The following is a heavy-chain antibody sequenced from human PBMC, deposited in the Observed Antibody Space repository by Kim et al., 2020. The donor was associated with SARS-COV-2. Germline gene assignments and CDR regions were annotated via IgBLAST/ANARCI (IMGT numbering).Heavy chain of an antibody. CDR1: GFTFSSYA. CDR2: ISYDGSNK. CDR3: ARDSGD. Sequence: GGSLRLSCAASGFTFSSYAMHWVRQAPGQVLEWVAVISYDGSNKYYADSVKGRFTISRDNSKNTLYLQMNSLRAEDTAVYYCARDSGDWGQGTLVTVSS. V-gene: IGHV3-30*04. J-gene: IGHJ4*02. D-gene: IGHD3-10*01.